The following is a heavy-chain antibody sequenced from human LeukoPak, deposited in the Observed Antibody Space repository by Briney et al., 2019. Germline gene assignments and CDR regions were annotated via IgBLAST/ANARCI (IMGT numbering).Heavy chain of an antibody. Sequence: PGRSLRLSCAASGFTFDDYAMHWVRQAPGKGLEWVSGISWNSGSIGYADSVKGRFTISRDNAKNSLYLQMNSLRAEDTALYYCAKGLGLRHIVLNAFDIWGQGTMVTVSS. V-gene: IGHV3-9*01. CDR3: AKGLGLRHIVLNAFDI. CDR2: ISWNSGSI. D-gene: IGHD3-16*02. J-gene: IGHJ3*02. CDR1: GFTFDDYA.